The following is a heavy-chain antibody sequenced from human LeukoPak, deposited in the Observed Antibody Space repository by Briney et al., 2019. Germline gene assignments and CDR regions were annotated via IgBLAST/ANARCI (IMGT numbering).Heavy chain of an antibody. V-gene: IGHV1-2*02. CDR3: ARDLSSGWYPYYHYYGMDV. CDR1: GYTFTGYY. D-gene: IGHD6-19*01. Sequence: ASVKVSCKASGYTFTGYYMHWVRQAPGQGLEWMGWINPNSGGTNYAQKFQGRVTMTRDTSISTAYMELSRLRSDDTAVYYCARDLSSGWYPYYHYYGMDVWGQGTTVTVSS. CDR2: INPNSGGT. J-gene: IGHJ6*02.